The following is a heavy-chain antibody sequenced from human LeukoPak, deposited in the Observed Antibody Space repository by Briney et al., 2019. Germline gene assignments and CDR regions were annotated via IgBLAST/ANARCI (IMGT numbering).Heavy chain of an antibody. D-gene: IGHD3-3*01. J-gene: IGHJ4*02. CDR3: ARDRYDFWSGTLDY. CDR1: GFTFINYW. V-gene: IGHV3-74*01. Sequence: GGSLRLSCAASGFTFINYWMVWVRQAPGKGLLWVSRINSDGSSTTYADSVKGRFTISRDNAKNTVYLQMNSLRAEDTAVYYCARDRYDFWSGTLDYWGQGTLVTVSS. CDR2: INSDGSST.